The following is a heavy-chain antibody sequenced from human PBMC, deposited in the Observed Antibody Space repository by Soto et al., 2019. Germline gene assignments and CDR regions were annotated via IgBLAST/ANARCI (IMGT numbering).Heavy chain of an antibody. Sequence: ASVKVSYKASGYTFTSYGISWVRQAPGQGLEWMGWISAYNGNTNYAQKLQGRVTMTTDTSTSTAYMELRSLRSDDTAVYYCARPVYSSTSCYLRYWGQGTLVTVSS. CDR2: ISAYNGNT. D-gene: IGHD2-2*01. V-gene: IGHV1-18*01. CDR1: GYTFTSYG. CDR3: ARPVYSSTSCYLRY. J-gene: IGHJ4*02.